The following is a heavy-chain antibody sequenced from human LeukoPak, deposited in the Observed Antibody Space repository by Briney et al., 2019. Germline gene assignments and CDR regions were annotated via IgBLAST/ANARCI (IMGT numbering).Heavy chain of an antibody. D-gene: IGHD3-9*01. Sequence: PGGSLRLSCAGSEFTFSNYNMNWVRQAPGKGLEWVSHISSSSSTIYYADSVKGRFTISRDNAKNSLYLQMNSLRAEDTAVYYCARDNDLLRYFDWPLDYWGQGTLVTVSS. CDR2: ISSSSSTI. V-gene: IGHV3-48*01. CDR3: ARDNDLLRYFDWPLDY. J-gene: IGHJ4*02. CDR1: EFTFSNYN.